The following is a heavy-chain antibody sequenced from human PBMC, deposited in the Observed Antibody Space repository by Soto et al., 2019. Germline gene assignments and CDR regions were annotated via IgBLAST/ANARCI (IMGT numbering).Heavy chain of an antibody. V-gene: IGHV1-69*01. D-gene: IGHD4-17*01. J-gene: IGHJ6*02. Sequence: QVQLVQSGAEVKKPGSSVKVSCKASGGTFSSYAISWVRQAPGQGLEWMGGIIPIFGTANYAQKFQGRVTITADEYTSTADMELSSLRSEDTAVYYCASPIDYVNRRYYDGMDVCGQGTTVTVSS. CDR3: ASPIDYVNRRYYDGMDV. CDR1: GGTFSSYA. CDR2: IIPIFGTA.